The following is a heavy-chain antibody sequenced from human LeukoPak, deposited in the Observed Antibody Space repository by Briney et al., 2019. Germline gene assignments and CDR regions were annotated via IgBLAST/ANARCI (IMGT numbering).Heavy chain of an antibody. Sequence: ASVKVSCKASGGTFSSYTISWVRQAPGQGLEWMGWISAYNGNTNYAQKLQGRVTMTTDTSTSTAYMELRSLRSDDTAVYYCARDGYSYGSDAFDIWGQGTMVTVSS. V-gene: IGHV1-18*01. CDR1: GGTFSSYT. J-gene: IGHJ3*02. CDR2: ISAYNGNT. CDR3: ARDGYSYGSDAFDI. D-gene: IGHD5-18*01.